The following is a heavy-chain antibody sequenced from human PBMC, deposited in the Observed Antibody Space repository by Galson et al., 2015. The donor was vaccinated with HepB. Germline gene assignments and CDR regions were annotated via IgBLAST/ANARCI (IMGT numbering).Heavy chain of an antibody. CDR1: GFTVSSNY. D-gene: IGHD3-22*01. CDR2: IYSGGST. V-gene: IGHV3-53*01. Sequence: SLRLSCAASGFTVSSNYMSWVRQAPGKGLEWVSVIYSGGSTYYADSVKGRFTISRDNSKNTLYLQMNSLRAEDTAVYYCAGSRRGVYYYDSSGYYNYWGQGTLVTVSS. J-gene: IGHJ4*02. CDR3: AGSRRGVYYYDSSGYYNY.